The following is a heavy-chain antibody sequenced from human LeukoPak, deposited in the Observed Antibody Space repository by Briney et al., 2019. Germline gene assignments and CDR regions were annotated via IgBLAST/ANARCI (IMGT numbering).Heavy chain of an antibody. CDR2: ISSSSSYI. D-gene: IGHD6-13*01. V-gene: IGHV3-21*01. J-gene: IGHJ4*02. CDR3: ARGGAAAGIPFDY. CDR1: GFTFSNSW. Sequence: PGESLRLSCAASGFTFSNSWMNWVRQAPGKGLEWVSSISSSSSYIYYADSVKGRFTISRDNAKNSLYLQMNSLRAEDTAVYYCARGGAAAGIPFDYWGQGTLVTVSS.